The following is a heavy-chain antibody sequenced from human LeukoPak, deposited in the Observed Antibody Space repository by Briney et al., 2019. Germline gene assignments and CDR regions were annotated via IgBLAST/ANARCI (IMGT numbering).Heavy chain of an antibody. Sequence: SETLSLTCTVSGGSISSSSYYWGWIRQPPGKGLEWIGTIYYSGYTYYNPSLKSRVTISVDTSKNQFSLKLSSVTAADTAVYYCARERRSQAAQIALRYYYYMDVWGKGTTVTLSS. CDR3: ARERRSQAAQIALRYYYYMDV. D-gene: IGHD6-6*01. CDR1: GGSISSSSYY. J-gene: IGHJ6*03. V-gene: IGHV4-39*07. CDR2: IYYSGYT.